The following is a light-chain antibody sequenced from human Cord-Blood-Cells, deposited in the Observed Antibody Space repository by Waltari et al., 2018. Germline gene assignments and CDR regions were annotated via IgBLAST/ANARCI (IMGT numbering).Light chain of an antibody. CDR3: QQRSNWAGLT. V-gene: IGKV3-11*01. CDR2: DAS. Sequence: EIVLTQSPATLSLSPGERATLSCRASQSVSSYLAWYQQKPGQAPSLLIYDASNRATGIPARFSGSGSGTDFTLTISSLEPEDFAVYYCQQRSNWAGLTFGGGTKVEIK. J-gene: IGKJ4*01. CDR1: QSVSSY.